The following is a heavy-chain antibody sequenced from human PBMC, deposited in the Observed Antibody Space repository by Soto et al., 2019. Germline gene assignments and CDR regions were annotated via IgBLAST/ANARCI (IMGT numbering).Heavy chain of an antibody. CDR1: GFTFSSYG. CDR2: ISYDGSNK. V-gene: IGHV3-30*18. D-gene: IGHD3-22*01. J-gene: IGHJ3*02. CDR3: AKGDPYYYDSSGPREGAFDI. Sequence: QVQLVESGGGVVQPGRSLRLSCAASGFTFSSYGMHWVRQAPGKGLEWVAVISYDGSNKYYADSVKGRFTISRDNSKNTLYLQMNSLRAEDTAVYYCAKGDPYYYDSSGPREGAFDIWGQGTMVTVSS.